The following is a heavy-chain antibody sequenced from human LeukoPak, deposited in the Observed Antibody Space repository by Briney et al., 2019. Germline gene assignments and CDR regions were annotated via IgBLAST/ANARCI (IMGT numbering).Heavy chain of an antibody. CDR2: ISAYNCNT. D-gene: IGHD2-8*01. CDR1: GYTFTSYG. V-gene: IGHV1-18*01. CDR3: ARGAEDIVLMVYASKDYFDY. J-gene: IGHJ4*02. Sequence: ASVKVSCKASGYTFTSYGISWVRQAPGQGLEWMGWISAYNCNTNYAQKLQGRVTMTTDTSTSTAYMELRSLRSDDTAVYYCARGAEDIVLMVYASKDYFDYWGQGTPVTVSS.